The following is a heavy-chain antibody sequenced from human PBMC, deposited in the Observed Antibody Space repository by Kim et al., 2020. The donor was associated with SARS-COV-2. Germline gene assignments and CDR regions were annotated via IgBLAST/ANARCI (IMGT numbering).Heavy chain of an antibody. CDR2: IWYDGSNK. CDR1: GFTFSSYG. D-gene: IGHD3-16*01. J-gene: IGHJ5*02. Sequence: GRSLRLSCAASGFTFSSYGMHWVRQAPGKGLEWVAVIWYDGSNKYYADSVKGRFTISRDNSKNTLYLQMNSLRAEYTAVYYCARANRRGQLGWFDPWGQGSLVTVS. CDR3: ARANRRGQLGWFDP. V-gene: IGHV3-33*01.